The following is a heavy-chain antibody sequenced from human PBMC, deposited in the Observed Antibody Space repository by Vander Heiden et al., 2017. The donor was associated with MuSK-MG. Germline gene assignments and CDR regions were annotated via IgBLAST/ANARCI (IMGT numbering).Heavy chain of an antibody. CDR3: ASRLAVGGHYFEN. Sequence: QVQLQESGPGLVRPSETLSLTCAVSGFSINSAYYWGWIRQPPGKGLEWVGAIYSTEDDYYSPSLQGRVTTSIDASKNEFSLRLTSVTAADTAVYDCASRLAVGGHYFENWGRGTLGTVS. CDR2: IYSTEDD. CDR1: GFSINSAYY. V-gene: IGHV4-38-2*01. J-gene: IGHJ4*01. D-gene: IGHD3-16*01.